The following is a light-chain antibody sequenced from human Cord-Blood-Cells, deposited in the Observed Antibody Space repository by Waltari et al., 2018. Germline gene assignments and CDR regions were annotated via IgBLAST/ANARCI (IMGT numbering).Light chain of an antibody. CDR1: SSDVGGYNY. Sequence: QSALTQPRSVSGSPGQSVTIPCTGTSSDVGGYNYVSWYQQHPGKAPKLMIYDVSKRPSGVPDRFSGSKSDNTASLTISGLQAEDEADYYCCSYAGSYTLVFGGGTKLTVL. V-gene: IGLV2-11*01. CDR2: DVS. J-gene: IGLJ3*02. CDR3: CSYAGSYTLV.